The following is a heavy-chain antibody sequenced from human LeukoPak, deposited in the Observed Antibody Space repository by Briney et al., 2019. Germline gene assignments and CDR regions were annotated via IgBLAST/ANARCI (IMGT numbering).Heavy chain of an antibody. Sequence: SETLSLTCTVSGGSISSYYWSWIRQPAGKGLEWIGRIYTRGSTNYNPSLKSRVTMSVDTSKSQFSLKLSSVTAADTAVYYRAGVYSSGWTFDYWGQGTLVTVSS. V-gene: IGHV4-4*07. CDR2: IYTRGST. J-gene: IGHJ4*02. CDR1: GGSISSYY. CDR3: AGVYSSGWTFDY. D-gene: IGHD6-19*01.